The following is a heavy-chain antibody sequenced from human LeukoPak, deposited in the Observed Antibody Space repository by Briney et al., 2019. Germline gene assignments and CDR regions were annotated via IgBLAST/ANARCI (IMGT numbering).Heavy chain of an antibody. CDR2: INRSGST. J-gene: IGHJ4*02. Sequence: PPETLSLTCAVYGGSFSGYYWSWIRQPPGKGLEWIGEINRSGSTNYNPSLKSRVTISVDTSKNQFSLKLSSVTAADTAVYYCARGLRDIVVVPAAMGPYFDYWGQGTLVTVSS. CDR3: ARGLRDIVVVPAAMGPYFDY. V-gene: IGHV4-34*01. D-gene: IGHD2-2*01. CDR1: GGSFSGYY.